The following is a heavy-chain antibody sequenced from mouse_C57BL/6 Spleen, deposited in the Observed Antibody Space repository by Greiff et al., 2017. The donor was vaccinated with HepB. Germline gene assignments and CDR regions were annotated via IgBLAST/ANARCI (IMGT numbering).Heavy chain of an antibody. CDR3: AREITTEGYFDV. Sequence: QVHVKQPGAELVKPGASVKMSCKASGYTFTSYWITWVKQRPGQGLEWIGDIYPGSGSTNYNEKFKSKATLTVDTSSSTAYMQLSSLTSEDSAVYYCAREITTEGYFDVWGTGTTVTVSS. D-gene: IGHD1-1*01. J-gene: IGHJ1*03. CDR1: GYTFTSYW. V-gene: IGHV1-55*01. CDR2: IYPGSGST.